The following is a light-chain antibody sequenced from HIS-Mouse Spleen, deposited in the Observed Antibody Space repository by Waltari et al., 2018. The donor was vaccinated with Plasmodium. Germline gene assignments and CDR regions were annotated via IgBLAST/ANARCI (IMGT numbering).Light chain of an antibody. CDR2: GAS. CDR1: QSVSSN. Sequence: EIVMPQSPATLSVSPGDRATLSCRASQSVSSNLAWYQQKPGQAPRLLRYGASTRATGIPARFSGSGSVTEFTLTISSLQSEDFAVYYCQQYNNWSFTFGPGTKVDIK. V-gene: IGKV3-15*01. CDR3: QQYNNWSFT. J-gene: IGKJ3*01.